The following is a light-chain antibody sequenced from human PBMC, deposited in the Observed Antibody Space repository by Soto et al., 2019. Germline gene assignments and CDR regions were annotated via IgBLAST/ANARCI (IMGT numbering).Light chain of an antibody. CDR2: EVN. CDR3: SSYGGRYNYV. CDR1: SSDIGAYDY. V-gene: IGLV2-14*01. Sequence: QSALTQPASLSGSPGQSITISCTGTSSDIGAYDYVSWFQQHPGKAPKLMISEVNNRPSGVSNRFSGSKSGNTAYLTISGLQVEDEAEYYCSSYGGRYNYVFGTGTKVTVL. J-gene: IGLJ1*01.